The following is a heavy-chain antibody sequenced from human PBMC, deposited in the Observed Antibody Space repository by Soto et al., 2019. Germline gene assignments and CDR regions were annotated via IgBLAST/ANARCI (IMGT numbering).Heavy chain of an antibody. J-gene: IGHJ4*02. CDR1: GGSFSGYY. Sequence: SETLSLTCAVYGGSFSGYYWSWIRQPPGKGLEWIGEINHSGSTNYNPSLKSRVTISVDTSKNQFSLKLSSVAAADTAVYYCARGINSGWYRYFDYWGQGTLVTVSS. V-gene: IGHV4-34*01. D-gene: IGHD6-19*01. CDR2: INHSGST. CDR3: ARGINSGWYRYFDY.